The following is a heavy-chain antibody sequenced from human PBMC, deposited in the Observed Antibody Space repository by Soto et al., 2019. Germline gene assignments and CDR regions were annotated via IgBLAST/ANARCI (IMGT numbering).Heavy chain of an antibody. CDR1: GYRFSSYG. Sequence: ASVKVSCKASGYRFSSYGICWVRQAPGQGLQWMGWISTYSGNTKFAQDFRDRLTMTTDTSTNTAYMELRSLRSDDMSVYYSVRVNAGVYYYSSGYYDLWGQVNMVTVAS. J-gene: IGHJ4*02. CDR2: ISTYSGNT. V-gene: IGHV1-18*03. CDR3: VRVNAGVYYYSSGYYDL. D-gene: IGHD3-22*01.